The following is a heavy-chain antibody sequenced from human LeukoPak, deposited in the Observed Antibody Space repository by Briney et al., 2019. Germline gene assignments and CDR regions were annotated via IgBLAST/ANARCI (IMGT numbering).Heavy chain of an antibody. CDR3: ARTARPNRYYFDY. D-gene: IGHD6-6*01. CDR2: INSDGSST. Sequence: PGGSLRLSCAASGFTFSSYWMHWVRQAPGKGLVWVSRINSDGSSTSYADSVKGRFTISRDNAKNTLYLQMGSLRAEDMAVYYCARTARPNRYYFDYWGQGTLVTVSS. CDR1: GFTFSSYW. J-gene: IGHJ4*02. V-gene: IGHV3-74*01.